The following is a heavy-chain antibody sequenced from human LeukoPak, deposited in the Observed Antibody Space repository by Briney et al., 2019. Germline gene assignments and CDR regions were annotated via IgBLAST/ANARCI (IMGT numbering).Heavy chain of an antibody. J-gene: IGHJ4*02. CDR3: ARHIDWKFDY. CDR1: GFTFSSYG. V-gene: IGHV3-7*01. D-gene: IGHD1-1*01. Sequence: GGSLRLSCAASGFTFSSYGMHWVRQAPGKGLEWVANIKQDGSEEYYVDSVKGRFTISKDNAKNSLYLQMNSLRAEDTAVYYCARHIDWKFDYWGQGTLVTVSS. CDR2: IKQDGSEE.